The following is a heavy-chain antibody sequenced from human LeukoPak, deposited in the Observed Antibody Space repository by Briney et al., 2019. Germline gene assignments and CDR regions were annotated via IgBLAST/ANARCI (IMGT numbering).Heavy chain of an antibody. J-gene: IGHJ3*02. D-gene: IGHD2-15*01. V-gene: IGHV4-59*01. CDR2: IYYSGST. CDR3: ARLAVVAAKGAFDI. Sequence: SETLSLTCTVSGDSISNFYWSWIRQPPGKGLEWIGYIYYSGSTNYNPSLKSRVTISVDTSKNQFSLKLSSVTAADTAVYYCARLAVVAAKGAFDIWGQGTMVTVSS. CDR1: GDSISNFY.